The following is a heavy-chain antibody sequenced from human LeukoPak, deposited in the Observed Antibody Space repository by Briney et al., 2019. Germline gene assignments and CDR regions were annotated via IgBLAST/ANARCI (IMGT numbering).Heavy chain of an antibody. J-gene: IGHJ4*02. Sequence: GGSLRLSCAVSGFTFHDYTMHWVRQAPGKGLEWVALISWEGGSTSYADSVKGRFTISRDYSKTSLYLQMNSLRTEDTALYYCAKDSADSSSWYKTTYYFDNWGQGTLVTVSS. V-gene: IGHV3-43*01. D-gene: IGHD6-13*01. CDR2: ISWEGGST. CDR3: AKDSADSSSWYKTTYYFDN. CDR1: GFTFHDYT.